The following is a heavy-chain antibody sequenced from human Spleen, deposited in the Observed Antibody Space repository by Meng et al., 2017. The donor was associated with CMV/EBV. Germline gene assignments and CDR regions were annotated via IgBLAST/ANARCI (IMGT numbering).Heavy chain of an antibody. CDR3: ARGLASSSWGETNFDY. V-gene: IGHV1-69*05. CDR1: GGTFSSYA. D-gene: IGHD6-6*01. J-gene: IGHJ4*02. CDR2: IIPIFGTA. Sequence: SVKVSCKASGGTFSSYAISWVRQAPGQGLEWMGGIIPIFGTANYAQKFQGRVTITTDESTSTAYMELSSLRSEDTAVYYCARGLASSSWGETNFDYWGQGTLVTVSS.